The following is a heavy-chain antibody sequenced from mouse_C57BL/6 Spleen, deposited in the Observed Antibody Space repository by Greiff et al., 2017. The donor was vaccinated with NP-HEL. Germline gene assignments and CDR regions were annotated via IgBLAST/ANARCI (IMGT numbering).Heavy chain of an antibody. CDR1: GYSITSGYY. CDR2: ISYDGSN. V-gene: IGHV3-6*01. D-gene: IGHD1-1*02. Sequence: VQLKESGPGLVKPSQSLSLTCSVTGYSITSGYYWNWIRQFPGNKLEWMGYISYDGSNNYNPSLKNRISITRDTSKNQFFLKLNSVTTEDTATYYCATLVFDYWGQGTTLTVSS. CDR3: ATLVFDY. J-gene: IGHJ2*01.